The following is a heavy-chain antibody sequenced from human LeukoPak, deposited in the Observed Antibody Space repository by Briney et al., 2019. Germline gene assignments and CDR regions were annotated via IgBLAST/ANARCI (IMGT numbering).Heavy chain of an antibody. CDR2: LSKSGNT. J-gene: IGHJ4*02. Sequence: PSETLSLTCTVSGGSISSYYWSWIRLPPGKGLEWIGYLSKSGNTNYSPSLKSRVTIFGDTSKNQFFLKLSSVTAAVTAVCYCARIYCNSSRCFDYWGQGTLVTVSS. D-gene: IGHD2/OR15-2a*01. V-gene: IGHV4-59*01. CDR1: GGSISSYY. CDR3: ARIYCNSSRCFDY.